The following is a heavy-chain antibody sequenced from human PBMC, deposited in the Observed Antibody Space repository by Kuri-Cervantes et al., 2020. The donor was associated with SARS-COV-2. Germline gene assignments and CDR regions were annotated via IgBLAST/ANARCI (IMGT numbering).Heavy chain of an antibody. J-gene: IGHJ3*02. CDR2: IGSSSSII. Sequence: GESLKISRAASGFTFSSYGMHWVRQAPGKGLEWVSYIGSSSSIIYYADSVKGRFTISRDNAKNSLYLQMNSLRAEDAAVYYCASLGAFDIWGQGTMVTVSS. CDR3: ASLGAFDI. CDR1: GFTFSSYG. V-gene: IGHV3-48*01.